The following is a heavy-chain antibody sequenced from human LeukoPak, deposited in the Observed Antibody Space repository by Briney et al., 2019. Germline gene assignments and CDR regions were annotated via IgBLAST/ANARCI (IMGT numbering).Heavy chain of an antibody. CDR1: GGSISSGSYY. V-gene: IGHV4-39*01. J-gene: IGHJ4*02. Sequence: SETLSLTCTDSGGSISSGSYYWGWIRQPPGQGLEWIGSMYYGGSTYYNPSLKSRVTISGDTSKNQFSLKLTSVTAADTAVYYCARRRSASLAIRNWGQGTLVTVSS. D-gene: IGHD1-1*01. CDR2: MYYGGST. CDR3: ARRRSASLAIRN.